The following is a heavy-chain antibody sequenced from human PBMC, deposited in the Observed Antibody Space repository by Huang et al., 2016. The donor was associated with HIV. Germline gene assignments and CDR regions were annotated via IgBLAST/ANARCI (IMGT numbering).Heavy chain of an antibody. CDR2: ISAKGST. Sequence: QLLLQESGPGLVKPSEALALTCAVSGGSIRSSDYHWGWIRQPPGKGLEWIGGISAKGSTHNRPSLKSRVTIAVDTSKNLFFLNLTSMTAADTAVYYCARHREGPVAYYSGWGSHLNYMDVWGRGRTVVVSS. CDR1: GGSIRSSDYH. CDR3: ARHREGPVAYYSGWGSHLNYMDV. D-gene: IGHD3-10*01. V-gene: IGHV4-39*01. J-gene: IGHJ6*03.